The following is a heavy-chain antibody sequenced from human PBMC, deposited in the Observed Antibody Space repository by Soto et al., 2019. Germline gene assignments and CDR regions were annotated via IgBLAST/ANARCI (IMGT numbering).Heavy chain of an antibody. CDR2: ISYDGSNK. Sequence: GGSLRLSCAASGFTFSSYAMHWVRQAPGKGLEWVAVISYDGSNKYYADSVKGRFTISRDNSKNTLYLQMNSLRAEDTAVYYCARELIVVVPAAPPSGAFDIWGQGTMVTVSS. D-gene: IGHD2-2*01. CDR3: ARELIVVVPAAPPSGAFDI. J-gene: IGHJ3*02. CDR1: GFTFSSYA. V-gene: IGHV3-30*04.